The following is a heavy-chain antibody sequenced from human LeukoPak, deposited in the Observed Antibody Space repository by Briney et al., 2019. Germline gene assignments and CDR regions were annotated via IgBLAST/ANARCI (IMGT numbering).Heavy chain of an antibody. CDR3: AKDLAGGNVPDS. CDR1: GFTLSSYA. V-gene: IGHV3-23*01. J-gene: IGHJ4*02. D-gene: IGHD2-8*02. CDR2: ISDTGNT. Sequence: GGSLRLSCAASGFTLSSYAMSWVRQAPGKGLEWVSAISDTGNTYHADSVKGRFTISRDNSKNTLHLHMSDLRAEDTALYYCAKDLAGGNVPDSWGQGALVTVYS.